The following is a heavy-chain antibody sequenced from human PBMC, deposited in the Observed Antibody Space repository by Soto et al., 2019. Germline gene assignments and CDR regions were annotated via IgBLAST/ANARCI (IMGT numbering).Heavy chain of an antibody. CDR3: ARDGLDYDSEYYFDY. CDR2: IWYDGSNK. J-gene: IGHJ4*03. CDR1: GFTLSSYG. Sequence: PGGSLRLSCAASGFTLSSYGMHWVRQAPGKRLEWVAVIWYDGSNKYYADSVKGRFTISRDNSKNTLYLQMNSLRAEDTAVYYCARDGLDYDSEYYFDYWGQGTTVTVSS. V-gene: IGHV3-33*01. D-gene: IGHD4-17*01.